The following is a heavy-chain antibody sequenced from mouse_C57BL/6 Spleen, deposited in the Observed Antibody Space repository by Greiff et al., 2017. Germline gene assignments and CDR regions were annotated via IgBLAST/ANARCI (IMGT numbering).Heavy chain of an antibody. CDR3: ARVTLNAMDY. J-gene: IGHJ4*01. V-gene: IGHV3-6*01. CDR1: GYSITSGYY. Sequence: EVKLMESGPGLVKPSQSLSLTCSVTGYSITSGYYWNWIRQFPGNKLEWMGYISYDGSNNYNPSLKNRFSITRATSKNQFFWKLNSGTTEDTATYYCARVTLNAMDYWGQGTSVTVSS. CDR2: ISYDGSN.